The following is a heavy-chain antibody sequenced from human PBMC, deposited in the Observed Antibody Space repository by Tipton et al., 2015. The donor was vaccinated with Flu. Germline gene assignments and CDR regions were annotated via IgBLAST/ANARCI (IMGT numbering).Heavy chain of an antibody. CDR2: ISSSGSTI. CDR3: ARDHDRSATAGNKEQLDT. V-gene: IGHV3-11*01. D-gene: IGHD1/OR15-1a*01. J-gene: IGHJ6*02. Sequence: SLRLSCAASGFTFSDYYMSWIRQAPGKGLEWVSYISSSGSTIYYADSVKGRFTLSGDSSRNTVYLQMNSLRAEDTAVYYCARDHDRSATAGNKEQLDTWGQGTTVTVSS. CDR1: GFTFSDYY.